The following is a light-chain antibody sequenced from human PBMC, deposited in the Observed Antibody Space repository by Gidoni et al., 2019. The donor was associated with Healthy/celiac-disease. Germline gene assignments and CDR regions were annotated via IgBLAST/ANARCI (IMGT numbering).Light chain of an antibody. CDR1: QILLHSNGYTY. Sequence: DIVMTQAPLSLPVTPGEPASISGRSSQILLHSNGYTYLDWYLQKPGQSPQLLIYLVSNRASGVPDRFSGSGSGTDFTLKISRVEAEDVGVYYCMQALQTPRTFGQGTKVEIK. V-gene: IGKV2-28*01. J-gene: IGKJ1*01. CDR2: LVS. CDR3: MQALQTPRT.